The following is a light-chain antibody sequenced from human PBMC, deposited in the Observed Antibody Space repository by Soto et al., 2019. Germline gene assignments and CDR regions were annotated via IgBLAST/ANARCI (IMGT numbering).Light chain of an antibody. Sequence: DVVMTQSPLSLPVTLGQPASISCRSSRSLVYSDGNAYLNWFQQRPGQSPRRLIYKASNRDSGVPDRFSGSGSGTDFTLHINRVEAEDVGVYYCMQGTHWPPTFGRGTRVEI. CDR2: KAS. J-gene: IGKJ1*01. CDR3: MQGTHWPPT. V-gene: IGKV2-30*01. CDR1: RSLVYSDGNAY.